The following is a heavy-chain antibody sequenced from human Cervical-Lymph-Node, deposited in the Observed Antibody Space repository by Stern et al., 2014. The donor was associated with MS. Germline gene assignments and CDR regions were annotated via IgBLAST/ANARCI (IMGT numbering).Heavy chain of an antibody. D-gene: IGHD5-12*01. J-gene: IGHJ5*02. CDR2: IYWDDDK. V-gene: IGHV2-5*02. CDR3: AHRTSLPVKLASNWFDP. CDR1: GFSLSTRGVG. Sequence: QVTLRESGPTLVKPTQTLTLTCTFSGFSLSTRGVGVGWIRQTPGKAPEWLAIIYWDDDKRYSPSFKNRVTISKDTTKNQVVLAMTNVDPEDTATYFCAHRTSLPVKLASNWFDPWGQGLLVTVSS.